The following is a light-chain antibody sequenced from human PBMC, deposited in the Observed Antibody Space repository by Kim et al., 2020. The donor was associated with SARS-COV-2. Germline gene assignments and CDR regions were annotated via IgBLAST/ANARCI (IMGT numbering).Light chain of an antibody. CDR1: SGSIADNY. V-gene: IGLV6-57*03. Sequence: GKTVTLSCTRSSGSIADNYVQWYQQRPGSAPTLVISENTQRPSGVPDRFSGSIDSSSNSASLTISGPQTEDEADYYCQSYNITNIIFGGGTQLTVL. J-gene: IGLJ2*01. CDR2: ENT. CDR3: QSYNITNII.